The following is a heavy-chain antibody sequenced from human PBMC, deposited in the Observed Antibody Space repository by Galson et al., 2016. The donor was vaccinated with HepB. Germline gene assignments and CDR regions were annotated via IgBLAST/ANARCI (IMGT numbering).Heavy chain of an antibody. D-gene: IGHD5-12*01. Sequence: SLRLSCASSGFTFSTYAMSWVRQVPGKGLEWVSSVSGSGGTSYADSVKGRFTISRDNSKNTLYLQVNSLRVEDTAVYYCTKGRGAGYNGKEWNFEYWGQGILVTVSS. J-gene: IGHJ4*02. CDR2: VSGSGGT. CDR1: GFTFSTYA. CDR3: TKGRGAGYNGKEWNFEY. V-gene: IGHV3-23*01.